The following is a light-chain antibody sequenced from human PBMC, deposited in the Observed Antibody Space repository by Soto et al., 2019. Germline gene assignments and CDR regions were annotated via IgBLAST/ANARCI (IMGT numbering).Light chain of an antibody. V-gene: IGKV3-20*01. Sequence: DIVLTQSPATFPLSPGERTTLSCSASQIVGSTTSAWYKHKPGQAPRLCIYGASSRANGIPDRFSGSGSGTDFTLTIISLELEEFAVYYCEQYGSSPPGKFGQGTKV. CDR2: GAS. CDR3: EQYGSSPPGK. J-gene: IGKJ1*01. CDR1: QIVGSTT.